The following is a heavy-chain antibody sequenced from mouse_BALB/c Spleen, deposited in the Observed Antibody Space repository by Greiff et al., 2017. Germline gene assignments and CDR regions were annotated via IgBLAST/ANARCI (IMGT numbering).Heavy chain of an antibody. J-gene: IGHJ2*01. D-gene: IGHD5-5*01. Sequence: EVKVVESGGGLVQPGGSRKLSCAASGFTFSSFGMHWVRQAPEKGLEWVAYISSGSSTIYYADTVKGRFTISRDNPKNTLFLQMTSLRSEDTAMYYCARRGLTNYFDYWGQGTTLTVSS. V-gene: IGHV5-17*02. CDR3: ARRGLTNYFDY. CDR2: ISSGSSTI. CDR1: GFTFSSFG.